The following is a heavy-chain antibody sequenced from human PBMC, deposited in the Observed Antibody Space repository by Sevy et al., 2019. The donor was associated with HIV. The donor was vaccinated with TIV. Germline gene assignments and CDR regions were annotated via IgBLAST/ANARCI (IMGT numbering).Heavy chain of an antibody. Sequence: GGSLRLSCVASRFTFSDSWMTWVRQAPGKGLERIAFINEDGSRLGYVDSVRGRFTISRENTKNSLYLQMNSLRVEDTAVYFCARDRAYSALDYWGQGTLVTVSS. CDR1: RFTFSDSW. CDR2: INEDGSRL. V-gene: IGHV3-7*01. D-gene: IGHD5-18*01. J-gene: IGHJ4*02. CDR3: ARDRAYSALDY.